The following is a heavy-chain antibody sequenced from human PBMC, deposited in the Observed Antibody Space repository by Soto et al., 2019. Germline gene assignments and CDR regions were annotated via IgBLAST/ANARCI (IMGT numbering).Heavy chain of an antibody. CDR2: IYPGDSDT. CDR1: GYSFTSYW. J-gene: IGHJ5*02. D-gene: IGHD1-7*01. CDR3: ARALLTGTTFVWFDP. Sequence: PGESLKISCKGSGYSFTSYWIAWVRQMPGKGLEWMGIIYPGDSDTRYSPSFQGQVTISADRSISTAYLQWSSLKASDTAMYYCARALLTGTTFVWFDPWGQGTLVTAPQ. V-gene: IGHV5-51*01.